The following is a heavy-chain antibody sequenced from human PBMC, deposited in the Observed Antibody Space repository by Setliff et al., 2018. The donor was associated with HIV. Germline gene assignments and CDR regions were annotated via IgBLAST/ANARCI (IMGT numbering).Heavy chain of an antibody. CDR3: ARGDPFTDFDS. Sequence: SSETLSLTCTVSGGSISRGSYYWSWIRQPAGKGLEWIGRIYTNGNTNYNPSLKSRVTVSADTSKNQFSLKLTSVTAADTAAYYCARGDPFTDFDSWGQGTLVTVSS. V-gene: IGHV4-61*02. J-gene: IGHJ4*02. CDR2: IYTNGNT. D-gene: IGHD3-16*01. CDR1: GGSISRGSYY.